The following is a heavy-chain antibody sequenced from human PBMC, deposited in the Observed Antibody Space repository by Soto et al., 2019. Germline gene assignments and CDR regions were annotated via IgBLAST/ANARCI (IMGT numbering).Heavy chain of an antibody. V-gene: IGHV1-18*01. J-gene: IGHJ6*02. CDR3: ASNRLWFGAPGAHEYYYYGMDV. D-gene: IGHD3-10*01. CDR2: ISAYNGNT. Sequence: QVQLVQSGAEVKKPGASVKVSCKASGYTFTSYGISWVRQAPGQGLEWMGWISAYNGNTNYGQKLQGRVPMTTDTYTSTAYMEVKSLISDDPAGYCCASNRLWFGAPGAHEYYYYGMDVWGQGTTVTVSS. CDR1: GYTFTSYG.